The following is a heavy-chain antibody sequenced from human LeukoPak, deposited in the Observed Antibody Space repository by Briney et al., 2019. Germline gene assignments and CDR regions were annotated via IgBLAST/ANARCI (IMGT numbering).Heavy chain of an antibody. CDR1: GFTFSSYA. Sequence: GGSLRLSCAASGFTFSSYAMTWVRQAPGKGLEWVSGISYSGGSTYYADSVKGRFTISRDNSKNTLYLQMNNLRAEDTAIYYCAKDQYSSGLYYFEYWGQGTLVTVSS. CDR3: AKDQYSSGLYYFEY. V-gene: IGHV3-23*01. J-gene: IGHJ4*02. CDR2: ISYSGGST. D-gene: IGHD6-19*01.